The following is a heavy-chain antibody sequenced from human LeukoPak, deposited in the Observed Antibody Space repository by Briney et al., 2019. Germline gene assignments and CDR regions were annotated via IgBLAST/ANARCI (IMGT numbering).Heavy chain of an antibody. V-gene: IGHV4-59*01. D-gene: IGHD5-24*01. J-gene: IGHJ4*02. Sequence: SETLSLTCTVSGGSISGYCWSWIRQPPGKGLEWIGYICYSGSTRYNPSLKSRVIISVDTSKNQFPLKLSSLTAADTAVYYCARGDGYNLYWGQGTLVTVSS. CDR3: ARGDGYNLY. CDR1: GGSISGYC. CDR2: ICYSGST.